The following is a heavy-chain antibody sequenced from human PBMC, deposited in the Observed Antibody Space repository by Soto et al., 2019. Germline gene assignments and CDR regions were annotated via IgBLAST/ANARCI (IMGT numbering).Heavy chain of an antibody. D-gene: IGHD2-21*01. CDR2: IIPILGIA. V-gene: IGHV1-69*04. Sequence: SVKVSCKASGGTFSSYTISWVRQAPGQGLEWMGRIIPILGIANYAQKFQGRVTITADKSTSTAYMELSSLRSEDTAVYYCARDREDCGGDCYPLIDYWGQGTLVTVSS. J-gene: IGHJ4*02. CDR3: ARDREDCGGDCYPLIDY. CDR1: GGTFSSYT.